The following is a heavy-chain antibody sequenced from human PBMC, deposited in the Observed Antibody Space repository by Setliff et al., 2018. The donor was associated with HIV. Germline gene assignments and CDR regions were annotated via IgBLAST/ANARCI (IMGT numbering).Heavy chain of an antibody. CDR1: GGSISSSSYY. Sequence: SETLSLTCTVSGGSISSSSYYWGWIRQPPGKGLQWIGSIYYRGSTYYNPSLKSRGTISVDTSKNQFSLKLRSVTAADTALYYCARGRYRSRWYASDHYYIDVWGKGTTVTVSS. J-gene: IGHJ6*03. D-gene: IGHD6-13*01. CDR3: ARGRYRSRWYASDHYYIDV. CDR2: IYYRGST. V-gene: IGHV4-39*01.